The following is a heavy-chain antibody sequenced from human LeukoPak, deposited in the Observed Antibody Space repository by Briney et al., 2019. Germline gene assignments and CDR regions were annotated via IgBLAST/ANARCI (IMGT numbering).Heavy chain of an antibody. CDR1: GFTFSTYW. J-gene: IGHJ1*01. CDR2: IKSDGST. V-gene: IGHV3-74*01. CDR3: ARAPSEIGGYYPEYFRH. D-gene: IGHD3-22*01. Sequence: GGSLRLSCAASGFTFSTYWMHWVRQAPGKGLVWVSRIKSDGSTNYADPVKGRFTISGDNAKNTVSLQMNSLRPEDTGVYYCARAPSEIGGYYPEYFRHWGQGTLVTVSS.